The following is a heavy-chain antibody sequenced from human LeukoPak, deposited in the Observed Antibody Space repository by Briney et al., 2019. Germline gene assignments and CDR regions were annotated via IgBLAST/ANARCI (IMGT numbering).Heavy chain of an antibody. CDR2: INPNTGDT. J-gene: IGHJ4*02. Sequence: GASVKVSCKASGYILTGYYIHWVRQAPGQGLEWMGWINPNTGDTSFAQNFQARVSMTRDTSISTAYMELTSLTPDDTAVYFCARDDMVVAQAGQYLDFWGQGTLVTVSS. CDR1: GYILTGYY. D-gene: IGHD2-15*01. CDR3: ARDDMVVAQAGQYLDF. V-gene: IGHV1-2*02.